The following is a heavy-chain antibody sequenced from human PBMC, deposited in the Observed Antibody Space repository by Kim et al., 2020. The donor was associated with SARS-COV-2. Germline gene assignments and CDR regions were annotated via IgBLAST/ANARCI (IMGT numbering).Heavy chain of an antibody. J-gene: IGHJ6*02. CDR1: GYSFTSYW. CDR2: IYPGDSDT. D-gene: IGHD3-9*01. Sequence: GESLKISCKGSGYSFTSYWIGWVRQMPGKGLEWMGIIYPGDSDTRYSPSFQGQVTISADKSISTAYLQWSSLKASDTAMYYCARLMDILTGFSDYYYGMDVWGQGTTVTVSS. V-gene: IGHV5-51*01. CDR3: ARLMDILTGFSDYYYGMDV.